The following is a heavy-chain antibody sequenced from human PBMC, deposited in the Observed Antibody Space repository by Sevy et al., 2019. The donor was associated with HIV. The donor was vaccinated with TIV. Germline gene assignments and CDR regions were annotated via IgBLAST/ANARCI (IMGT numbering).Heavy chain of an antibody. J-gene: IGHJ4*02. V-gene: IGHV3-30*04. CDR2: ISYDGRNN. CDR3: AKDRYGDTAFGDY. Sequence: GGSLRLSCAASGFTFSNYAMHWVRQAPGKGLEWVAFISYDGRNNYYADSVEGRFTISRDSSKSTLYLQMNSLRAEDTAVYFCAKDRYGDTAFGDYWGQGSLVTVSS. CDR1: GFTFSNYA. D-gene: IGHD4-17*01.